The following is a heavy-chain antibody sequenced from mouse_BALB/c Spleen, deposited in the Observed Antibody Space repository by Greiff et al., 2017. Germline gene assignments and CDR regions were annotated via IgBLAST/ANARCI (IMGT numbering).Heavy chain of an antibody. CDR1: GFAFSSYD. D-gene: IGHD2-14*01. J-gene: IGHJ4*01. V-gene: IGHV5-12-1*01. Sequence: EVQVVESGGGLVKPGGSLKLSCAASGFAFSSYDMSWVRQTPEKRLEWVAYISSGGGSTYYPDTVKGRFTISRDNAKNTLYLQMSSLKSEDTAMYYCARLGRYDHYYAMDYWGQGTSVTVSA. CDR3: ARLGRYDHYYAMDY. CDR2: ISSGGGST.